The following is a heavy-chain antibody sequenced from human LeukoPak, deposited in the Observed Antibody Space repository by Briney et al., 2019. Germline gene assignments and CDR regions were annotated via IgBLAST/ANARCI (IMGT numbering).Heavy chain of an antibody. V-gene: IGHV4-4*07. D-gene: IGHD1-26*01. CDR1: GGSISSYY. J-gene: IGHJ4*02. CDR2: IYTSGST. Sequence: SETLSLTCNVSGGSISSYYWSWIRQPAGKGLEWIWRIYTSGSTNYNPSLKSRVTMSVDTSKNHFSLKLSSVTAADTAVYYCAREGAGATHDYWGQGTLVTVSS. CDR3: AREGAGATHDY.